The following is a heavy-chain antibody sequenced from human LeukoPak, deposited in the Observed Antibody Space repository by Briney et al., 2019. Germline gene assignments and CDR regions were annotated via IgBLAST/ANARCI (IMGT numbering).Heavy chain of an antibody. V-gene: IGHV4-59*08. CDR1: GGSISSYY. D-gene: IGHD6-6*01. CDR2: ISYSGST. J-gene: IGHJ4*02. CDR3: ARLGDSTSRLYYFDY. Sequence: PSETLSLTCTVSGGSISSYYWSWIRQPPGKGLEWIGYISYSGSTYYNPSLKSRVTISVDTSKSQFSLKLSSVTAADTAVYYCARLGDSTSRLYYFDYWGQGTLVNVSS.